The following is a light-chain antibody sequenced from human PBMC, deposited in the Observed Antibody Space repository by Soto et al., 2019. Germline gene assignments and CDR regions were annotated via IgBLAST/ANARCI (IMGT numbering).Light chain of an antibody. CDR1: SNDIGIYNY. V-gene: IGLV2-14*01. Sequence: QSVLTQPASVSGSPGQSISISCTGTSNDIGIYNYVSWYQXYPGKAPKLLIYEVNNRLSGVSNRFSGSKSGNTASLTISGLQAEDEAFYYCSSYTSTSTVFGGGTKLTVL. CDR2: EVN. CDR3: SSYTSTSTV. J-gene: IGLJ2*01.